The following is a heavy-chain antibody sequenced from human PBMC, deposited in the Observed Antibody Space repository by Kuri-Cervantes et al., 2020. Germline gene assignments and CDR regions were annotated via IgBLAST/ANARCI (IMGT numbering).Heavy chain of an antibody. CDR1: GGSISSSSYY. D-gene: IGHD3-10*01. CDR2: IYYSGST. V-gene: IGHV4-39*01. J-gene: IGHJ4*02. CDR3: ARTDYYSGDY. Sequence: ESLKISCTVSGGSISSSSYYWGWIRQPPGKGLEWIGSIYYSGSTYYNPSLESRVTISVDTSKNQFSLKLTSVTAADTAVYYCARTDYYSGDYWGQGTLVTVSS.